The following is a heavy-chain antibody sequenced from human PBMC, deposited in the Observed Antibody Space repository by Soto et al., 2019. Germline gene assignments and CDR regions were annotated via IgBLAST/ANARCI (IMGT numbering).Heavy chain of an antibody. CDR3: ARDSSTYGGGGTGEVKENWFDP. V-gene: IGHV1-3*01. J-gene: IGHJ5*02. Sequence: ASVKVSCKASGYTFTSYGMNWVRQAPGRGLEWMGWINPGNGNTKYSQKFQGRVIIERDTSASTAYMELSSLRSEDTAVYYCARDSSTYGGGGTGEVKENWFDPWGPGTLVTVSS. D-gene: IGHD2-2*01. CDR1: GYTFTSYG. CDR2: INPGNGNT.